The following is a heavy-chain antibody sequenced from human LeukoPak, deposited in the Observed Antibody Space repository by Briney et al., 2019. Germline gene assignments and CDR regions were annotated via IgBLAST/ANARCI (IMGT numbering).Heavy chain of an antibody. D-gene: IGHD3-22*01. CDR2: ISSSGSTI. CDR1: GFTFSSYW. CDR3: ARDQEDYYDSSGYAAFDI. Sequence: GGSLRLSCAASGFTFSSYWMSWVRQAPGKGLEWVSYISSSGSTIYYADSVKGRFTISRDNAKNSLYLQMNSLRAEDTAVYYCARDQEDYYDSSGYAAFDIWGQGTMVTVSS. V-gene: IGHV3-48*04. J-gene: IGHJ3*02.